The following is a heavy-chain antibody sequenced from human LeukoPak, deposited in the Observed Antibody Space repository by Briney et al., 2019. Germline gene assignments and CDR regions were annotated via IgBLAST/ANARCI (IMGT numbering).Heavy chain of an antibody. V-gene: IGHV1-2*06. J-gene: IGHJ4*02. CDR2: INPNSGGT. Sequence: ASVKVSCKASGYTFTGYYMHWVRQAPGQELEWMGRINPNSGGTNYAQKFQGRVTMTRDTSISTAYMELSRLRPDDTAVYYCARDITGTTPNWGQGTLVTVSS. D-gene: IGHD1-7*01. CDR1: GYTFTGYY. CDR3: ARDITGTTPN.